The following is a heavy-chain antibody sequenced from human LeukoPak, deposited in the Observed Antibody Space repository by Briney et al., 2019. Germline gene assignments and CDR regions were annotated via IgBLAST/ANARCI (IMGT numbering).Heavy chain of an antibody. CDR1: GFSFDDYA. CDR2: ISWSSVSI. J-gene: IGHJ3*02. Sequence: GRSLRLSCAALGFSFDDYAMYWVRQAPGKGLEWVSGISWSSVSIGYADSVKGRFTISRDNAKNSLYLQMNSPKAEDTALYYCAKRKAGGYALDIWGQGTMVTVSS. D-gene: IGHD3-16*01. V-gene: IGHV3-9*01. CDR3: AKRKAGGYALDI.